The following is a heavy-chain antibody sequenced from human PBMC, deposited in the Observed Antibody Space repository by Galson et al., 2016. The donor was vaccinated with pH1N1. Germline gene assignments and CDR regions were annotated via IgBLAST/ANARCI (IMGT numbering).Heavy chain of an antibody. Sequence: GSIYSSGSTYYNPPLKSRVTISMDTSKNQFFLKLSSVTAADTAVYYCANSLKYWGQGTVVTVSS. D-gene: IGHD2-15*01. V-gene: IGHV4-39*07. CDR2: IYSSGST. J-gene: IGHJ4*02. CDR3: ANSLKY.